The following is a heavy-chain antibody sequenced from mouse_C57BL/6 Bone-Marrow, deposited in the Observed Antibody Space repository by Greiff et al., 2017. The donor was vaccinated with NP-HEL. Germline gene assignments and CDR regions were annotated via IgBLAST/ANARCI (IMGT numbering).Heavy chain of an antibody. CDR1: GYTFTSYW. V-gene: IGHV1-64*01. Sequence: VQLQQPGADLVKPWASVQLSCTASGYTFTSYWMPWVQQRPGPGLEWIGMIHPNSGSTNYTEKFKSKATLTVDKSYSTAYMQLSSLTSEDAAVYYCVRGPLNYWGQGTTLTVSS. J-gene: IGHJ2*01. CDR2: IHPNSGST. CDR3: VRGPLNY.